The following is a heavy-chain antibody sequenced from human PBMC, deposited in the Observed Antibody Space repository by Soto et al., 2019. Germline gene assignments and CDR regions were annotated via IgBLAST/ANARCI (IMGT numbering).Heavy chain of an antibody. Sequence: GGSLRLSCAASGFTFSTYAMTWVRQAPGKGLEWVSTISGSGSSTYYADSVNGRFTISRDNSKNTLFLQMNSLRAEDTAVYYCARDVNPSYWGHGTLVTVSS. CDR1: GFTFSTYA. J-gene: IGHJ4*01. V-gene: IGHV3-23*01. CDR3: ARDVNPSY. CDR2: ISGSGSST.